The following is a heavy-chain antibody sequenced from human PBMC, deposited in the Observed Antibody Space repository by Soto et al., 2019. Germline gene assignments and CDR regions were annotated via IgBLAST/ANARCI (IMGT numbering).Heavy chain of an antibody. Sequence: GESLKISCQGSGYSFTSLWISWLRQMPGKGLEWMGKIDPSESYINYSPSFQCHVTISADKSISTAYLQWSSLKASDTAMYYCAIPSRRDGYNDYYYGMDVWGQGTKVTVSS. D-gene: IGHD3-16*01. CDR3: AIPSRRDGYNDYYYGMDV. J-gene: IGHJ6*02. CDR1: GYSFTSLW. V-gene: IGHV5-10-1*01. CDR2: IDPSESYI.